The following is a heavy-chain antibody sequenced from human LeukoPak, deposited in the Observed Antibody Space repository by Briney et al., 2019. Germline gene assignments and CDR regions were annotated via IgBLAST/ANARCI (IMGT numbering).Heavy chain of an antibody. CDR3: ARSYYYDSSGYYTPFDY. V-gene: IGHV1-69*13. J-gene: IGHJ4*02. D-gene: IGHD3-22*01. CDR1: GGTFSSYA. CDR2: IIPIFGTA. Sequence: SVKVSCKASGGTFSSYAISWVRQAPGQGLEWMGGIIPIFGTANYAQKFQGRVTITADESTSTAYMELSSLRSEDTAVYYCARSYYYDSSGYYTPFDYWGQETLVTVSS.